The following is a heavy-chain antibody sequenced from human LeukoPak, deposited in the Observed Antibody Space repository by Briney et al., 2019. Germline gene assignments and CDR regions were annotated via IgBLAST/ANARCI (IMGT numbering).Heavy chain of an antibody. CDR3: ARGVVLEVGATTAPFDI. CDR2: INPSGGST. V-gene: IGHV1-46*01. D-gene: IGHD1-26*01. CDR1: GYTFTSYY. Sequence: APVKVSCKASGYTFTSYYMHWVRQAPGQGLEWMGIINPSGGSTSYAQKFQGRVTMTRDTSTSTVYMELSSLRSEDTAVYYCARGVVLEVGATTAPFDIWGQGTMVTVSS. J-gene: IGHJ3*02.